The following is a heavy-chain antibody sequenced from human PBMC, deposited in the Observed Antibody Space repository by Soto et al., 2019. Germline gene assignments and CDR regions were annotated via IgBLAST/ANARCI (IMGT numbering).Heavy chain of an antibody. Sequence: QAQLMQSGAEVKRPGASVKVSCRSSGYTFSSYGISWVRQAPGQGLEWLGWISPYDGNRNYAQTLQGRVYMTTDTSANTAYMELMSLRVDDTAKYYCARGGYYDSSGSRNYHYYGMNVWGQGTTVTVSS. J-gene: IGHJ6*02. CDR1: GYTFSSYG. CDR3: ARGGYYDSSGSRNYHYYGMNV. V-gene: IGHV1-18*04. D-gene: IGHD3-9*01. CDR2: ISPYDGNR.